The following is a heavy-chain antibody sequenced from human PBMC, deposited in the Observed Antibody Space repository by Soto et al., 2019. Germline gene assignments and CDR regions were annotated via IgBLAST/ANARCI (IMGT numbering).Heavy chain of an antibody. CDR3: AKSVATGGYYFDY. CDR2: IWYDGSNK. V-gene: IGHV3-33*06. Sequence: GGSLRLSCAASGFTFSSYGMHWVRQAPGKGLEWVAVIWYDGSNKYYADSVKGRFTISRDNSKNTLYLQMNSLRAEDTAVYYCAKSVATGGYYFDYWGQGTLVTVSS. D-gene: IGHD5-12*01. CDR1: GFTFSSYG. J-gene: IGHJ4*02.